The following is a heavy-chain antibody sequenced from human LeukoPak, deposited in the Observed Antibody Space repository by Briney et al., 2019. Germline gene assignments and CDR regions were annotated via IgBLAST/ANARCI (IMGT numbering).Heavy chain of an antibody. CDR3: ARGFVLGAAKNYFDY. CDR2: ISYDGTNK. J-gene: IGHJ4*02. D-gene: IGHD2-21*02. V-gene: IGHV3-30-3*01. Sequence: PGRSLRLSCAASGFTFTNYALHWVRQAPGKGLEWVAVISYDGTNKYYADSVKGRFTISRDNSKNTLSLQMNSLRAEDTALYYCARGFVLGAAKNYFDYWGQGALVTASS. CDR1: GFTFTNYA.